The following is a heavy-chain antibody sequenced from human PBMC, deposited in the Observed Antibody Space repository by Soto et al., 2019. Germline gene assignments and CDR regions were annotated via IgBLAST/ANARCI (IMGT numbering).Heavy chain of an antibody. CDR3: ARTYSSSWSPFDY. V-gene: IGHV4-34*01. J-gene: IGHJ4*02. CDR1: GGSFSGYY. Sequence: QVQLQQWGAGLLKPSETLSLTCAVYGGSFSGYYWSWIRQPPGKGLEWIGEINHSGSTNYNPSLNSLVTISVDTSKTQFSLKLSSVTAADTAVYYCARTYSSSWSPFDYWGQGTLVTVSS. CDR2: INHSGST. D-gene: IGHD6-13*01.